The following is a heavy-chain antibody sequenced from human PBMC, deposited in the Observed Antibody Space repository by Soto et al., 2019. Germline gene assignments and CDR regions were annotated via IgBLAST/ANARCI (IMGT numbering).Heavy chain of an antibody. J-gene: IGHJ6*02. Sequence: PSETLSLTCTVSGGSISSYYWTWIRQPPGKGLEWIGYIYYSGSTNYNPSLKSRVAISVDTSKNQSSLKLSSVTAADTAVYYCARGGVGDYVSRHYYYYGMDVWGQGTTVTVS. D-gene: IGHD4-17*01. V-gene: IGHV4-59*01. CDR2: IYYSGST. CDR1: GGSISSYY. CDR3: ARGGVGDYVSRHYYYYGMDV.